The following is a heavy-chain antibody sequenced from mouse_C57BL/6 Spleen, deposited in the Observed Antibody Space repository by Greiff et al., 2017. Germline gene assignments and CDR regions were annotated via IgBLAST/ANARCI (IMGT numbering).Heavy chain of an antibody. V-gene: IGHV1-52*01. Sequence: QVQLKESGAELVRPGSSVKLSCKASGYTFTSYWMHWVKQRPIQGLEWIGNIDPSDSETHYNQKFKDKATLTVDKSSSTAYMQLSSLTSEDSAVYYCARRGWLPLYAMDYWGQGTSVTVSS. J-gene: IGHJ4*01. CDR2: IDPSDSET. CDR3: ARRGWLPLYAMDY. CDR1: GYTFTSYW. D-gene: IGHD2-3*01.